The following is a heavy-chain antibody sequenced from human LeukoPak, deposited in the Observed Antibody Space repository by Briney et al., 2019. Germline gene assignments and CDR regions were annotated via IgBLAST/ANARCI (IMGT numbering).Heavy chain of an antibody. D-gene: IGHD5-18*01. CDR3: ASSGRSGYSYGPRDYFDY. Sequence: PGGSLRLSCAASGFTFSDNYMSWIRQAPGKGLEWVSYISSSGSIYYADSVKGRFTISRDNAKNSLYLQMNSLRAEDTAVYYCASSGRSGYSYGPRDYFDYWGQGTLVTVSS. CDR2: ISSSGSI. J-gene: IGHJ4*02. CDR1: GFTFSDNY. V-gene: IGHV3-11*01.